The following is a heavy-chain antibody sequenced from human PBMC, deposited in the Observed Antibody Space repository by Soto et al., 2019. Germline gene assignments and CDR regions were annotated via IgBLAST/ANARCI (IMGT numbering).Heavy chain of an antibody. D-gene: IGHD3-22*01. CDR2: ISGTGGST. J-gene: IGHJ4*02. CDR1: GFTFSSYA. CDR3: AKYSAKFYYDSSGYPLDY. Sequence: GGSLRLSCAASGFTFSSYAMSWVRQAPGKGLEWVSAISGTGGSTYYADSVKGRFTISRDNSRNTLYLQMNSLRAEDTAIYSCAKYSAKFYYDSSGYPLDYWGQGTLVTVSS. V-gene: IGHV3-23*01.